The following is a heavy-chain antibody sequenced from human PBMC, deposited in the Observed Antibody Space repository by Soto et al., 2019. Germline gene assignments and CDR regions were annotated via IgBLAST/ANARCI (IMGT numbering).Heavy chain of an antibody. CDR2: VHHSWGS. CDR1: GGSINSYY. Sequence: QVQLQESGPGLMKPSETLSLCCTVSGGSINSYYWSWIRQSPGKRMEWIGYVHHSWGSSYNPSLQSRVAISLDTSKSQFSLKVTPVTATDTAVYYCARQGFGPLHGLVDVWGQGTTVTVSS. J-gene: IGHJ6*02. CDR3: ARQGFGPLHGLVDV. V-gene: IGHV4-59*08. D-gene: IGHD3-10*01.